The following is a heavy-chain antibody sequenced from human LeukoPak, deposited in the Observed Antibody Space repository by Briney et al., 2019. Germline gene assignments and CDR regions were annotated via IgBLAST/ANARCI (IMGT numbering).Heavy chain of an antibody. D-gene: IGHD4-17*01. CDR2: ISYDGSNK. J-gene: IGHJ4*02. CDR1: GFTFSSYA. CDR3: ARGRDYGDYAGLPYYFDY. V-gene: IGHV3-30*04. Sequence: HPGGSLRLSCAASGFTFSSYAMHWVRQAPGKGLEWVAVISYDGSNKYYADSVKGRFTISRDNSKNTLYLQMNSLRAEDTAVYYCARGRDYGDYAGLPYYFDYWGQGTLVTVSS.